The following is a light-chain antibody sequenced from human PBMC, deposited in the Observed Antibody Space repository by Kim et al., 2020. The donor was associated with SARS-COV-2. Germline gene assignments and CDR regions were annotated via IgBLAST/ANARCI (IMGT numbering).Light chain of an antibody. CDR2: SNL. V-gene: IGLV1-44*01. Sequence: QSVLTQPPSASGTPGQRVTISCSGSSSNIGINTVSWYQQIPGTAPKLLIYSNLHRPSGVPDRFSGSKSGTSASLAISGLQSEDEAEYYCAVWDDSLNGYVFGMGTKVTVL. CDR3: AVWDDSLNGYV. J-gene: IGLJ1*01. CDR1: SSNIGINT.